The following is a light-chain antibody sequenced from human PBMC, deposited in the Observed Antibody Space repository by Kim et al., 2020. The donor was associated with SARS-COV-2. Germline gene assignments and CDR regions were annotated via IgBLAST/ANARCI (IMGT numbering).Light chain of an antibody. CDR1: SSDFGAYNH. J-gene: IGLJ1*01. V-gene: IGLV2-8*01. CDR2: GVR. CDR3: LSYAGSRYV. Sequence: HSVTISCTETSSDFGAYNHISWYQQHPGKAPKLMVYGVRERPSGVPDRFSGSKSGNTASLTVSGLQADDEADYYCLSYAGSRYVFGTGTKVTVL.